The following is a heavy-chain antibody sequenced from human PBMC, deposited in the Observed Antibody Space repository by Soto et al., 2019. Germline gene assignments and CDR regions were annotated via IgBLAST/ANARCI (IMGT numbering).Heavy chain of an antibody. J-gene: IGHJ4*02. V-gene: IGHV4-38-2*01. CDR2: IYHSGST. D-gene: IGHD6-13*01. CDR3: ARAPSLSAAGLFDY. Sequence: KTSETLSLTCAVSGYSISSGYYWGWIRQPPGKGLEWIGSIYHSGSTYYNPSLKSRVTISVDTSKNQFSLKLSSVTAADTAVYYCARAPSLSAAGLFDYWGQGTLVTVSS. CDR1: GYSISSGYY.